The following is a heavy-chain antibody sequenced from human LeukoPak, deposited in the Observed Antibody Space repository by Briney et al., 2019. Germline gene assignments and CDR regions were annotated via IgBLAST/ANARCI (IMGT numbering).Heavy chain of an antibody. J-gene: IGHJ3*01. CDR3: ARLNCGGDCYPTPGGAFDV. V-gene: IGHV3-30-3*01. D-gene: IGHD2-21*02. Sequence: YPGRSLRLSCAASGFTFSSYAMHWVRQAPGKGLEWVAVISYDGSNKCYADSVKGRFTISRDNSKNTLYLQMNSLRAEDTAVYYCARLNCGGDCYPTPGGAFDVWGQGTMVTVSS. CDR1: GFTFSSYA. CDR2: ISYDGSNK.